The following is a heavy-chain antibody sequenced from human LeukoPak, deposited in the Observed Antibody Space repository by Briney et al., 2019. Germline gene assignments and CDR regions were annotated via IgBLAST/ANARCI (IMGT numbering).Heavy chain of an antibody. Sequence: PGGSLRLSCAASGFTFSSYAMSWVRQAPGKGLEWVSAISGSGGSTYYADSVKGRFTISRDNSKNTLYLQMNSLRAEDTAVYSCAKDLDHDYDDYGFDYWGQGTLVTVSS. CDR3: AKDLDHDYDDYGFDY. CDR1: GFTFSSYA. V-gene: IGHV3-23*01. CDR2: ISGSGGST. D-gene: IGHD4-17*01. J-gene: IGHJ4*02.